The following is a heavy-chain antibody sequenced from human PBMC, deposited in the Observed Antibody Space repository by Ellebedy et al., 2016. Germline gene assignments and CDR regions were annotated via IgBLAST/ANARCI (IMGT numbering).Heavy chain of an antibody. Sequence: SETLSLTCTVSGGSISSRGYYWGWIRQPPGKGLEWIGSDTYYNSSLKSRVTPSADTSKNQFSLVMRSVTAADTAVYYCARLTLWFGKVDYWGQGTLVTVSS. J-gene: IGHJ4*02. CDR3: ARLTLWFGKVDY. CDR1: GGSISSRGYY. V-gene: IGHV4-61*05. D-gene: IGHD3-10*01. CDR2: DT.